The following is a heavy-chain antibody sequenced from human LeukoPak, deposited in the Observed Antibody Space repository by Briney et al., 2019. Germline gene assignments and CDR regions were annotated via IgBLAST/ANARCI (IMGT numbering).Heavy chain of an antibody. CDR3: ARASSHYGSGSYSLDY. Sequence: SVKVSCKASGYTFTSYYMHWVRQAPGQGLEWMGGIIPIFGTANYAQKFQGRVTITADESTSTAYMELSSLRSEDTAVYYCARASSHYGSGSYSLDYWGQGTLVTVSS. D-gene: IGHD3-10*01. CDR1: GYTFTSYY. J-gene: IGHJ4*02. V-gene: IGHV1-69*13. CDR2: IIPIFGTA.